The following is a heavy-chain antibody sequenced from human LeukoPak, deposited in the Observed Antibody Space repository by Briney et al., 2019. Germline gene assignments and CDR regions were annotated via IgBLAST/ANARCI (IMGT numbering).Heavy chain of an antibody. CDR1: GYTFTIYG. CDR2: ISAYNGNT. D-gene: IGHD3-16*02. Sequence: ASVKVSCXASGYTFTIYGISWVRQAPGQGLEWMGWISAYNGNTNYAQKLQGRVTMTTDTSTSTAYMELRSLRSDDTAVYYCAREGDYVWGSYRLPLDYWGQGTLVTVSS. CDR3: AREGDYVWGSYRLPLDY. J-gene: IGHJ4*02. V-gene: IGHV1-18*01.